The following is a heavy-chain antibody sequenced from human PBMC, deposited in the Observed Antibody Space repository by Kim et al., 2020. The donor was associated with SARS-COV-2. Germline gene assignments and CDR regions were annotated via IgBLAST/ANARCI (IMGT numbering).Heavy chain of an antibody. CDR2: ST. Sequence: STSYNPSLQSRVTISIATSKSHMSLRLTSVTAADTAVYFCARGQDTAKTGYWGQGTLVTVSS. V-gene: IGHV4-39*02. D-gene: IGHD5-18*01. CDR3: ARGQDTAKTGY. J-gene: IGHJ4*02.